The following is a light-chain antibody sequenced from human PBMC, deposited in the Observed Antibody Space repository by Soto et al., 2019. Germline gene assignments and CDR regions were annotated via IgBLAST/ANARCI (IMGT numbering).Light chain of an antibody. CDR1: SSNIGAGYD. CDR3: QYYDSSLSGWV. J-gene: IGLJ3*02. Sequence: QLVLTQPPSVSGAPGQRVTISCTGSSSNIGAGYDVHWYQQLPGTVPKLLIYGNSNRPSGVPDRFSGSKSGTSASLAITGLQAEDEADYYCQYYDSSLSGWVFGGGTKLTVL. CDR2: GNS. V-gene: IGLV1-40*01.